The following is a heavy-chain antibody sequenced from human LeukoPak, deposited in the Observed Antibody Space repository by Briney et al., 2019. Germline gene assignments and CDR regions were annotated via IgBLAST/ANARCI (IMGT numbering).Heavy chain of an antibody. V-gene: IGHV4-30-2*01. D-gene: IGHD6-13*01. J-gene: IGHJ4*02. Sequence: SETLSLTCTVSGTSISSYSWSWIRQPPGKGLEWIGYIYHSGSTYYNPSLKSRVIISVDRPKNQFSLKLSSVTAADTAVYYCARAAAGTGRFDYWGQGTLVTVSS. CDR1: GTSISSYS. CDR3: ARAAAGTGRFDY. CDR2: IYHSGST.